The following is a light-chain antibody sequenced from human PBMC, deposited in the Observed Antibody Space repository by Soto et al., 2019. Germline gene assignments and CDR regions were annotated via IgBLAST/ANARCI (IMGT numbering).Light chain of an antibody. J-gene: IGLJ1*01. CDR3: LLSYNGPYV. CDR2: DTT. V-gene: IGLV7-46*01. Sequence: AVVTQEPSLTASPGVTVTLTCGSSTGAVTNGHYPYWFQQKPGQAPRTLIYDTTNRHSWTPARFSGSLLGGKAALTLSGAQPEDEAEYYCLLSYNGPYVFGTGTKVTVL. CDR1: TGAVTNGHY.